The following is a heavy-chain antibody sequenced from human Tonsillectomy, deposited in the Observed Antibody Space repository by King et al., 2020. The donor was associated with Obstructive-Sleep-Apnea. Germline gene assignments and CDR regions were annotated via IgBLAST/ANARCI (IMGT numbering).Heavy chain of an antibody. CDR1: GFTFTNYA. CDR3: AKGADKGMAQNGMDV. CDR2: ISGSSGGT. J-gene: IGHJ6*02. Sequence: VQLVESGGGLVQPGGSLRLSCEVSGFTFTNYAMSWVRQAPGKGLQWVSSISGSSGGTYYADSVKGRFTISRDNSKNTLYLQMNSLRAEDTAVYYCAKGADKGMAQNGMDVWGQGTTVTVSS. D-gene: IGHD5-18*01. V-gene: IGHV3-23*04.